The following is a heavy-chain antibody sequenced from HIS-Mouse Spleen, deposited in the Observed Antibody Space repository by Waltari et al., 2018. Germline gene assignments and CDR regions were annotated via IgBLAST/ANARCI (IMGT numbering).Heavy chain of an antibody. J-gene: IGHJ2*01. CDR2: IYYSGST. CDR3: AREIPYSSSWYDWYFDL. Sequence: QLQLQDSGPGLVKPSETLSLTCTATGGSLSRSSCSWGWIRQPPGKGLEWIGSIYYSGSTYYNPSLKSRVTISVDTSKNQFSLKLSSVTAADTAVYYCAREIPYSSSWYDWYFDLWGRGTLVTVSS. V-gene: IGHV4-39*07. D-gene: IGHD6-13*01. CDR1: GGSLSRSSCS.